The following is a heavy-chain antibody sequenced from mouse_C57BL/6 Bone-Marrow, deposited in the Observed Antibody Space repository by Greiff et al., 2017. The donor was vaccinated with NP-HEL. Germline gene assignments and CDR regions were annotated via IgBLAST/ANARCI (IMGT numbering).Heavy chain of an antibody. J-gene: IGHJ3*01. Sequence: QVHVKQSGAELARPGASVKLSCKASGYTFTSYGISWVKQRTGQGLEWIGEIYPRSGNTYYNEKFKGKATLTADKSSSTAYMELRSLTSEDSAVYFCARSGWDPFAYWGQGTLVTVSA. CDR3: ARSGWDPFAY. V-gene: IGHV1-81*01. D-gene: IGHD3-1*01. CDR1: GYTFTSYG. CDR2: IYPRSGNT.